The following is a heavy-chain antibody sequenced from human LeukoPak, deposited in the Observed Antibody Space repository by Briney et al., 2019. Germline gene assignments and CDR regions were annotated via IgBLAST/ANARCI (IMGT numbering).Heavy chain of an antibody. CDR1: GFTFSSYS. J-gene: IGHJ5*02. CDR3: ARGAMDGFGELLPNWFDP. CDR2: ISSSSSYI. V-gene: IGHV3-21*01. Sequence: GRSLRLSCAASGFTFSSYSMNWVRQAPGKGLEWVSSISSSSSYIYYADSVKGRFTISRDNAKNSLYLQMNSLRAEDTAVYYCARGAMDGFGELLPNWFDPWGQGTLVTVSS. D-gene: IGHD3-10*01.